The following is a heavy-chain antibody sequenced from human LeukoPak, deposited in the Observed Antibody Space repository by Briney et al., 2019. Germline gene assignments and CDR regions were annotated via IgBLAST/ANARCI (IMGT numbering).Heavy chain of an antibody. CDR2: INPSGGNT. CDR1: GYTFTSYY. D-gene: IGHD1-26*01. J-gene: IGHJ4*02. CDR3: ARGEDYFDC. Sequence: ASVKVSCKASGYTFTSYYMHWVRQAPGQGLEWMGIINPSGGNTGYAQKFQGRVIISSNTSINTAYMELSSLRSEDTAVYYCARGEDYFDCWGQGTLVTVSS. V-gene: IGHV1-46*01.